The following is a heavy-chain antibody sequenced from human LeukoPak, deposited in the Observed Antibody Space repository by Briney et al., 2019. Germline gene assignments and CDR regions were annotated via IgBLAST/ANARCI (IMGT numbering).Heavy chain of an antibody. CDR3: ARGSLSSSWYSGYSYSYGMDV. D-gene: IGHD6-13*01. V-gene: IGHV1-18*01. CDR1: GYTFTSYG. CDR2: ISAYNGNT. J-gene: IGHJ6*02. Sequence: GASVKVSCKASGYTFTSYGISWVRQAPGQGLEWMGWISAYNGNTNYAQKLQGRVTMTTDTSTSTAYMELRSLRSDDTAVYYCARGSLSSSWYSGYSYSYGMDVWGQGTTVTVSS.